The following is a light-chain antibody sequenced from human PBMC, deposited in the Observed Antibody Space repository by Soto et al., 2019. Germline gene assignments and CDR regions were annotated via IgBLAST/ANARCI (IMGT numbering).Light chain of an antibody. V-gene: IGKV3-20*01. CDR1: QSVSSNY. CDR2: GAS. Sequence: EIVLTQSPGTLSLSPGERATLSCRASQSVSSNYLAWYQQRPGQGPRLLIFGASYMATGIPDRFGGSGSRTDFTLTISRLEPEDFAVYYCQHYGSSPPEFTFGPGTRVDSK. CDR3: QHYGSSPPEFT. J-gene: IGKJ3*01.